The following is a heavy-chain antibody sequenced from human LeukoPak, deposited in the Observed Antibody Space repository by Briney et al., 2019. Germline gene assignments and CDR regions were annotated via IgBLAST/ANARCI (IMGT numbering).Heavy chain of an antibody. CDR3: VRSYDWVFDY. J-gene: IGHJ4*02. D-gene: IGHD1-1*01. CDR1: GDSVSRHGLT. Sequence: SQTLSLTCAISGDSVSRHGLTWDWVRQSPSRGLEWLGRTFYRSRWYNDYAVSVKSRITVSPDTPKNQFSLHLNSVTPEDTAVYYCVRSYDWVFDYWGQGTRVTVSS. CDR2: TFYRSRWYN. V-gene: IGHV6-1*01.